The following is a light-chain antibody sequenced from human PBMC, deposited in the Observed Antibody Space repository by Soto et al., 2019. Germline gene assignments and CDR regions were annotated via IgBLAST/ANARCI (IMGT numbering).Light chain of an antibody. CDR2: GAS. Sequence: SVLTQSPGTLSLSHGERATLSCRASQSVSSSYLAWYQQKPGQAPRLLIYGASSRATGIPDRFSGSGSGTDFTLTISRLEPEDFAVYYCQQYGSSLRTFGQGTKVDIK. V-gene: IGKV3-20*01. CDR3: QQYGSSLRT. J-gene: IGKJ1*01. CDR1: QSVSSSY.